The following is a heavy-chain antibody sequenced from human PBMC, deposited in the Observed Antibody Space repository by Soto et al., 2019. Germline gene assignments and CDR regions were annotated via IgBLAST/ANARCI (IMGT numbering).Heavy chain of an antibody. Sequence: SETLSLTCAVYGGSFSGYYWSWIRQPPGKGLEWIGEINHSGSTNYNPSLKSRVTISVDTSKNQFSLKLSSVTAADTAVYYCARGSPYNWNPPRKLNWFDPWRQGTLVTVSS. D-gene: IGHD1-1*01. CDR1: GGSFSGYY. J-gene: IGHJ5*02. V-gene: IGHV4-34*01. CDR3: ARGSPYNWNPPRKLNWFDP. CDR2: INHSGST.